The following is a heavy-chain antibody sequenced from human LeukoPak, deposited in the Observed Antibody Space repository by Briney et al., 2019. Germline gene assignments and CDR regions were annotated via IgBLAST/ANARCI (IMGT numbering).Heavy chain of an antibody. J-gene: IGHJ4*02. CDR1: GGSFSGYY. V-gene: IGHV4-34*10. D-gene: IGHD3-22*01. CDR3: ARDQGTIILGYFDY. CDR2: INHSGST. Sequence: SETLSLTCAVYGGSFSGYYWSWIRQTPGKGLEWIGDINHSGSTNYNPSLKSRVTMSGDTSKSQFSLKLSSVTAADTAVYYCARDQGTIILGYFDYWGQGTLATVSS.